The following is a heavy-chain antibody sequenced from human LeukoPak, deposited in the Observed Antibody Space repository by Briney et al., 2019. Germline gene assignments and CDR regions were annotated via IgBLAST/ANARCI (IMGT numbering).Heavy chain of an antibody. CDR2: IYYSGST. J-gene: IGHJ4*02. Sequence: SSETLSLTCTVSGGSVSSGSSYWSWIRQPPGKGLEWIGYIYYSGSTNYNPSLKSRVTISVETSKNQFSLKLNPVTAADTAVYYCARVDYDILTGYTTLDYWGQGTLVTVSS. D-gene: IGHD3-9*01. V-gene: IGHV4-61*01. CDR3: ARVDYDILTGYTTLDY. CDR1: GGSVSSGSSY.